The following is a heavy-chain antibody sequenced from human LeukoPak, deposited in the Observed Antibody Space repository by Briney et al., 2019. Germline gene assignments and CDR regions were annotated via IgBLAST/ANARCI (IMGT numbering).Heavy chain of an antibody. CDR1: GGSISRYN. V-gene: IGHV4-59*01. CDR2: IYYSGSA. D-gene: IGHD3-3*01. Sequence: SGTLSHSCADSGGSISRYNWCCSREPPGKGLEWIWYIYYSGSATYNPSLKSRVTISVDTSKNQFTLKLSYVTAADTAVYDRANDLYYGGGTNDCDDFDIWGQGTMVTVSS. CDR3: ANDLYYGGGTNDCDDFDI. J-gene: IGHJ3*02.